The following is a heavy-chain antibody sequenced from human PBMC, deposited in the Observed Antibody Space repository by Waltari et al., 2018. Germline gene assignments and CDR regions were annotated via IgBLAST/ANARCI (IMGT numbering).Heavy chain of an antibody. CDR1: GFSLSTSGMC. V-gene: IGHV2-70*15. CDR2: IDWDDDK. D-gene: IGHD3-10*01. CDR3: ARTRITMIRGGSDYFDY. Sequence: QVTLRESGPALVKPTQTLTLTCTFSGFSLSTSGMCLSWIRQPPGKALEWLARIDWDDDKYYSTSLKTRLTISKDTSKNQVVLTMTNVDPVDTATYYCARTRITMIRGGSDYFDYWGQGTLVTVSS. J-gene: IGHJ4*02.